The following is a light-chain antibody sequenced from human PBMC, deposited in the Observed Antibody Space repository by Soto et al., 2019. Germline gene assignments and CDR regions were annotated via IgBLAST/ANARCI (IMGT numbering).Light chain of an antibody. CDR1: QDIRND. Sequence: AIQMTQSPSSLSASVGDRVTITCRASQDIRNDLGWYQKKPGLAPKLLIYAASNLQSGVPSRFSDSGSGTDFTLTISSLQPEDFATYYCLQDYNYPWTFGQGTKVEI. CDR2: AAS. V-gene: IGKV1-6*01. J-gene: IGKJ1*01. CDR3: LQDYNYPWT.